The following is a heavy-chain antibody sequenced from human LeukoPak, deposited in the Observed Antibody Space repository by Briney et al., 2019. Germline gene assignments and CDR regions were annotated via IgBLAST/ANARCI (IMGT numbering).Heavy chain of an antibody. V-gene: IGHV4-34*01. Sequence: SETLSLTCAVYGGSFSGYYWSRIRQPPGKGLEWIGEINHSGSTNYNPSLKSRVTISVDTSKNQFSLKLSSVTAADTAVYYCARARRITMVRGGHVDYWGQGTLVTVSS. CDR2: INHSGST. CDR3: ARARRITMVRGGHVDY. J-gene: IGHJ4*02. D-gene: IGHD3-10*01. CDR1: GGSFSGYY.